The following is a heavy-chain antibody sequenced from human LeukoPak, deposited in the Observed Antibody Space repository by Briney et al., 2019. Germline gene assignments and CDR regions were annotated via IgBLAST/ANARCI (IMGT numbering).Heavy chain of an antibody. V-gene: IGHV1-2*04. CDR2: INPNSGGT. Sequence: ASVKVSCMASGYTFTGYYMHWVRQAPGQGREWIGCINPNSGGTNYAQKLQGWVTMTRDTSITTDYMELSRLRSDDTAMYYCARSEGPSHFDSWGQGTLVTVSS. J-gene: IGHJ4*02. CDR3: ARSEGPSHFDS. CDR1: GYTFTGYY.